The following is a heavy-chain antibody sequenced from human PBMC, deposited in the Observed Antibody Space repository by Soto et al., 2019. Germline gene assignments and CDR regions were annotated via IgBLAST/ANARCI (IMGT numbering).Heavy chain of an antibody. J-gene: IGHJ5*02. V-gene: IGHV1-69*13. CDR3: AREIVTAGGNNYFDP. CDR1: VGAFSRHA. CDR2: IIPMFGTT. Sequence: SGKVSCKTSVGAFSRHAINWVRQAPGQGLEWMGGIIPMFGTTNYAQKFKGRVTISADESTSTAYMELSSLRSEDTAVYFCAREIVTAGGNNYFDPWGPGTLVTVSS. D-gene: IGHD2-21*02.